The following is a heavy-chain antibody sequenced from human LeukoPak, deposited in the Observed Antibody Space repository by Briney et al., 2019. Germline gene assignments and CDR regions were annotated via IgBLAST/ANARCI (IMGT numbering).Heavy chain of an antibody. J-gene: IGHJ4*02. V-gene: IGHV4-38-2*02. D-gene: IGHD3-10*01. Sequence: SETLSLTCNVSSYSISSGYYWGWVRQPPGKGLEWIGSIFHRGSTYYNPSLKSRVTISVDTSKNQFSLKLSSVTAADTAVYYCATLTMIRGVIIKFDYWGQGTLVTVSS. CDR2: IFHRGST. CDR1: SYSISSGYY. CDR3: ATLTMIRGVIIKFDY.